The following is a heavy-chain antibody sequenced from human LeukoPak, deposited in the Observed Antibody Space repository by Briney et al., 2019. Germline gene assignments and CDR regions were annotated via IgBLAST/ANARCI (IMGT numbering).Heavy chain of an antibody. CDR1: GFTFSSYS. CDR2: ISSSSSYI. J-gene: IGHJ4*02. CDR3: ARDRSSWSSYYFDY. V-gene: IGHV3-21*01. D-gene: IGHD6-6*01. Sequence: GGSLRLSCAASGFTFSSYSMNWVRQAPGKGLEWVSSISSSSSYIYYADSVKGRLTISRDNAKNSLYLQMNSLRAEDTAVYYCARDRSSWSSYYFDYWGQGTLVTVSS.